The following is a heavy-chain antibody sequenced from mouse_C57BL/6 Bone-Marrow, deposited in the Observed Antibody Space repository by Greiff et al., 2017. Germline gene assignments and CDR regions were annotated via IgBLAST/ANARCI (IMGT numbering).Heavy chain of an antibody. CDR1: GYSITSGYY. Sequence: EVQLQHSGPGLVTPSQSLSLTCSFPGYSITSGYYWNWIRQFPGNKLEWMGYIRYDGSNKYNPSLKNRISITRDTSKNQCFLKLNTVTTEDTATYYCARDIYYDGHGAFAYWGQGTLVTVSA. CDR3: ARDIYYDGHGAFAY. CDR2: IRYDGSN. V-gene: IGHV3-6*01. J-gene: IGHJ3*01. D-gene: IGHD1-1*01.